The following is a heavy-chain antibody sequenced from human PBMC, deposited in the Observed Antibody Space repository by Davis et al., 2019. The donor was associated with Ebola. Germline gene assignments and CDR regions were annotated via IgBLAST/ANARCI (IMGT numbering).Heavy chain of an antibody. Sequence: GESLKISCAASGFTVSSNYMSWVRQAPGKGLEWVSVIYSGGSTYYADSVKGRFTISRDNSKNTLYLQMNSLRAEDTAVYYCARLDYGSGSFFDYWGQGTLVTVSS. CDR3: ARLDYGSGSFFDY. J-gene: IGHJ4*02. D-gene: IGHD3-10*01. V-gene: IGHV3-53*05. CDR2: IYSGGST. CDR1: GFTVSSNY.